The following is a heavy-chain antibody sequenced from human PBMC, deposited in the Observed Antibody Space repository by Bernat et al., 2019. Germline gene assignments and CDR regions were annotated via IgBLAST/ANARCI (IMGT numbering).Heavy chain of an antibody. J-gene: IGHJ4*02. D-gene: IGHD2-2*01. V-gene: IGHV4-34*01. CDR1: GGSFSGYY. CDR2: INHSGST. CDR3: ARGPPLGLDCSSTSCLFDY. Sequence: QVQLQQWGAGLLKPSETLSLTCAVYGGSFSGYYWSWTRQPPGKGLEWIGEINHSGSTNYNPSLKSRVTISVATSKNQFSLKLSSVTAADTAVYYCARGPPLGLDCSSTSCLFDYWGQGTLVTVSS.